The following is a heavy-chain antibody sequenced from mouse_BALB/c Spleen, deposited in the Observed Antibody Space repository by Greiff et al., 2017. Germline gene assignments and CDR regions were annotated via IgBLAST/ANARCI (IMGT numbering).Heavy chain of an antibody. J-gene: IGHJ2*01. D-gene: IGHD1-1*01. V-gene: IGHV1S135*01. CDR3: ATLVHGDY. Sequence: VHVKQSGPELVKPGASVKVSCKASGYSFTDYNMYWVKQSHGKSLEWIGYIDPYNGGTSYNQKFKGKATLTVDKSSSTAFMQLNSRTSEDAAVYYCATLVHGDYWGEGTTLTVSS. CDR1: GYSFTDYN. CDR2: IDPYNGGT.